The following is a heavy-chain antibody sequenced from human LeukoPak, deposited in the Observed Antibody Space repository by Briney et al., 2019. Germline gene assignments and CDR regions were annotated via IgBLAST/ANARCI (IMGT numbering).Heavy chain of an antibody. CDR2: IYHSGST. V-gene: IGHV4-28*01. D-gene: IGHD3-22*01. Sequence: SDTLSLTCAVSGYSISSSKWWGWIRRPPRKGLEWIGYIYHSGSTYYNPSLKSRVTMSVDTSKNQFSLKLSSVTAVDTAVYYCARTHSSGFSFDYWGQGTLVTVSS. CDR1: GYSISSSKW. J-gene: IGHJ4*02. CDR3: ARTHSSGFSFDY.